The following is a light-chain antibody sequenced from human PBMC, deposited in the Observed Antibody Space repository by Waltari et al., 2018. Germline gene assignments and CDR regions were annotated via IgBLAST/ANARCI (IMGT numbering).Light chain of an antibody. J-gene: IGLJ1*01. V-gene: IGLV2-23*02. CDR1: TSDVGNYNL. Sequence: QSALTQPASVSGTPGQSITLSCTGTTSDVGNYNLVSWYKQHPGKAPKLMICEVIKRPSGVSARFSVSQSGNTASRTISGLQAEDEADYYCCSYAGSGTYVFGTGTKVTVL. CDR3: CSYAGSGTYV. CDR2: EVI.